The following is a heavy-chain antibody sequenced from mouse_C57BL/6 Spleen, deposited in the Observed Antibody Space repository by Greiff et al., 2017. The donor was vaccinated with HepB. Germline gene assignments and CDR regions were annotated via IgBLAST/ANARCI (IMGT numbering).Heavy chain of an antibody. CDR1: GFNIKDDY. Sequence: VQLQQSGAELVRPGASVKLSCTASGFNIKDDYMHWVKQRPEQGLEWIGWIDPENGDTEYASKVQGKATITADTSSNTAYLQLSSLTSEDTAVYYCTRNYAAMDYWGQGTSVTVSS. V-gene: IGHV14-4*01. J-gene: IGHJ4*01. CDR2: IDPENGDT. CDR3: TRNYAAMDY. D-gene: IGHD2-1*01.